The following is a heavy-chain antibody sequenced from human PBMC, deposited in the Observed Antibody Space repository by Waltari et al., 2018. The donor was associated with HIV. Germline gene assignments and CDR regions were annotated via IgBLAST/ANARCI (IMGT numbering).Heavy chain of an antibody. Sequence: VRLVQSGAEVKHPGASVRGSCKVCGYILPELSMPWGRRAPRTGLEWMGGFDPEDGETIYAQKFQGRVTMTEDTSTDTAHMELSSLRSEDTAVYYCATESPENYSGSYAAFDIWGQGTMVTVSS. J-gene: IGHJ3*02. CDR1: GYILPELS. V-gene: IGHV1-24*01. D-gene: IGHD1-26*01. CDR3: ATESPENYSGSYAAFDI. CDR2: FDPEDGET.